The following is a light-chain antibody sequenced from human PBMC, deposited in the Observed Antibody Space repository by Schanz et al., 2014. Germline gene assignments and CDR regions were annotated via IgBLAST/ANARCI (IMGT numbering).Light chain of an antibody. V-gene: IGKV3-15*01. Sequence: EIVMTQSPATLSVSPGERATLSCRASQSVSSSLAWYQQKPGQAPRLLIYGASTRATGIPARFSGSGSGTEFTLTISSLQSEDFAVYYCQQRYDWPPITFGGGTKVEMK. CDR2: GAS. CDR3: QQRYDWPPIT. CDR1: QSVSSS. J-gene: IGKJ4*01.